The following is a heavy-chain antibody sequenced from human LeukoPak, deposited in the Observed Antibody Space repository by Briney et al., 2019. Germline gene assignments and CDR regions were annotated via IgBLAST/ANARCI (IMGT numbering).Heavy chain of an antibody. CDR3: ARGVVRYFDY. CDR1: GFTLCGYS. J-gene: IGHJ4*02. D-gene: IGHD3-9*01. CDR2: ISSSSSYI. V-gene: IGHV3-21*01. Sequence: GGSLRLSCAASGFTLCGYSMNWVRQAPGKGLEWVSSISSSSSYIYYADSVKGRFTISRDNAKNSLYLQMNSLRAEDTAVYYCARGVVRYFDYWGQGALVTVSS.